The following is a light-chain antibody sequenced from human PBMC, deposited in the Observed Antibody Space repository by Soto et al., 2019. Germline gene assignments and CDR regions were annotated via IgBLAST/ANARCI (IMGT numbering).Light chain of an antibody. Sequence: EIVMTQSPATLSVSPGERATLSCRASQSVNRNLAWYQQKPGQTPRLLIYDASSRATGIPARFSGSGSGTDFILTISSLQSEDFAAYYCQQYNNWPLTFGGGTNVEIK. CDR2: DAS. CDR1: QSVNRN. J-gene: IGKJ4*01. CDR3: QQYNNWPLT. V-gene: IGKV3-15*01.